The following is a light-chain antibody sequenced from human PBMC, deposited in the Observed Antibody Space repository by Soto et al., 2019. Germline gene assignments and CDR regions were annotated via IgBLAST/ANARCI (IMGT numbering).Light chain of an antibody. V-gene: IGKV3-15*01. J-gene: IGKJ1*01. Sequence: EIVMTQSPATLSVSPGERATLSCRASQRVSSNLAWYQQKPGQAPRLLIYGASTRATGIPARFSGSGSGTEFTLTISSLQSDDFATYYCQQYHSRRTFGQGTKVEIK. CDR2: GAS. CDR3: QQYHSRRT. CDR1: QRVSSN.